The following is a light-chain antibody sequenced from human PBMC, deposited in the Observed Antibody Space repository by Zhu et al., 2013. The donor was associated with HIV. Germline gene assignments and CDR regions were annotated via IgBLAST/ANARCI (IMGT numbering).Light chain of an antibody. CDR2: EVS. CDR1: SSDIGGYKY. Sequence: QSALTQPASVSGSPGQSVTISCTGTSSDIGGYKYVSWYQQHPGKAPKLMIYEVSNRPSGVSNRFSDSKSGNTASLTISGLQPEDETKYYLASYTTKFGGGTKLTVV. V-gene: IGLV2-14*01. CDR3: ASYTTK. J-gene: IGLJ2*01.